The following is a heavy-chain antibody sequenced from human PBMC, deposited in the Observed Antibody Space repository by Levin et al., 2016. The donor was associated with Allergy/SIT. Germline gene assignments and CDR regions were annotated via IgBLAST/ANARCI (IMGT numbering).Heavy chain of an antibody. Sequence: GESLKISCAASGVTVSDYYMGWICQAPGKGLEWVSYISSSGSTIYYADSVKGRFTVSRDNAKNALYLQMSSLRAEDTAVYYCVRGRRGTCSSTSCYPGADHWGQGTQVTVSS. CDR2: ISSSGSTI. J-gene: IGHJ5*02. V-gene: IGHV3-11*01. CDR3: VRGRRGTCSSTSCYPGADH. CDR1: GVTVSDYY. D-gene: IGHD2-2*01.